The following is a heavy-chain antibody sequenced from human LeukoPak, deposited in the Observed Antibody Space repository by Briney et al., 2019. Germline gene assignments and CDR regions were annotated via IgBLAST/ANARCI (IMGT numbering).Heavy chain of an antibody. CDR1: GFTFSSYG. CDR3: ARRSGRYYDDSSGYPY. V-gene: IGHV3-33*01. D-gene: IGHD3-22*01. CDR2: IWYDGSNK. Sequence: GGCLRLSCAASGFTFSSYGMHWVRQAPGKGLEWVAVIWYDGSNKYYADSVKGRFTISRDNSKNTLCLQMNSLRAEDTAVYYCARRSGRYYDDSSGYPYWGQGTLVTVSS. J-gene: IGHJ4*02.